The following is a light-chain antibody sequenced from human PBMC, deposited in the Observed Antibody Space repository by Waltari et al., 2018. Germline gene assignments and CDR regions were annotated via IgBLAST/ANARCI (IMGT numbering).Light chain of an antibody. Sequence: QSALTQPASVSGSPGQAIIISCTGSGNDIGGYDYISWYQQDPGKAPRLIIYDVYNRPSVVSNRFSGSKSYNTASLTISWLQAEDDSIFYCSSYTSSGVVFGGGTKVTVL. J-gene: IGLJ2*01. CDR2: DVY. V-gene: IGLV2-14*03. CDR1: GNDIGGYDY. CDR3: SSYTSSGVV.